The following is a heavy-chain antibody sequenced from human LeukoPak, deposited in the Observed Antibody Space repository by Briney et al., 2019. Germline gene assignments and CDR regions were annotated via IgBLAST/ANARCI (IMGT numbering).Heavy chain of an antibody. D-gene: IGHD3-22*01. V-gene: IGHV3-74*01. CDR3: AKSRPQRITMITKGAPVDY. CDR1: GFTFSSYW. J-gene: IGHJ4*02. CDR2: INSDGSST. Sequence: GGSLRLSCAVSGFTFSSYWMHWVRQAPGKGLVWVSRINSDGSSTSYADSVKGRFTISRDNAKNTLYLQMNSLRAEDTAVYYCAKSRPQRITMITKGAPVDYWGQGTLVTVSS.